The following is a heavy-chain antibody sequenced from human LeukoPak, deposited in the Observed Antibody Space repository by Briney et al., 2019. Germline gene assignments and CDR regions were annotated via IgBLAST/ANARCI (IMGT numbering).Heavy chain of an antibody. V-gene: IGHV3-64*01. CDR2: ISSNGGSR. CDR1: GFTFSSYA. CDR3: AQGEAAGGTRWFGP. J-gene: IGHJ5*02. Sequence: GGSLRLSCAASGFTFSSYAMHWVRQAPGKGLEYVSGISSNGGSRYYANSVKGGFTISRDNSKNTLYLQMGSLRAEDMAVFYCAQGEAAGGTRWFGPWGQGTLVTVSS. D-gene: IGHD6-13*01.